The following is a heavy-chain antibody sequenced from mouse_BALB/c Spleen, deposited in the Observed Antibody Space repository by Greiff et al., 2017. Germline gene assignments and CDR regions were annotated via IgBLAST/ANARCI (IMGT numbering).Heavy chain of an antibody. CDR2: IYPGNVNT. D-gene: IGHD2-14*01. J-gene: IGHJ4*01. V-gene: IGHV1S56*01. Sequence: QVQLKQSGPELVKPGASVRISCKASGYTFTSYYIHWVKQRPGQGLEWIGWIYPGNVNTKYNEKFKGKATLTADKSSSTAYMQLSSLTSEDSAVYFCARSAYRGYAMDYWGQGTSVTVSS. CDR1: GYTFTSYY. CDR3: ARSAYRGYAMDY.